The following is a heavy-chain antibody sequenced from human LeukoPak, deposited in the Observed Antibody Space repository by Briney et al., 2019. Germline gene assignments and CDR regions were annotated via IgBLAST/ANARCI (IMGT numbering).Heavy chain of an antibody. V-gene: IGHV4-59*02. CDR2: IYYSGNT. J-gene: IGHJ5*02. CDR3: AREGSYDVLTGYYLNWFDP. D-gene: IGHD3-9*01. CDR1: GGSVSGYY. Sequence: PSETLSLTCTVSGGSVSGYYWSWIRQPPGKGLEWIGYIYYSGNTNYNPSLRSRVTISVDTSKNQLSLKLSSVTAADTAVYYCAREGSYDVLTGYYLNWFDPWGQGTLVTVSS.